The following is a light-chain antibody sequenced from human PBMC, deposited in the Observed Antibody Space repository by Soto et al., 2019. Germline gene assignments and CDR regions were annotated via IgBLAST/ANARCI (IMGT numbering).Light chain of an antibody. V-gene: IGLV1-44*01. CDR1: SSNIGSNT. J-gene: IGLJ1*01. CDR2: SNN. Sequence: SVLTQPPSASRTPGQRVTISCSGSSSNIGSNTVNWYQQLPGTAPKLLIYSNNQRPSGVPDRFSGSKSGTSASLAISGLQSEDEADYYCAAWDDSLNGRVFGTGTKVTVL. CDR3: AAWDDSLNGRV.